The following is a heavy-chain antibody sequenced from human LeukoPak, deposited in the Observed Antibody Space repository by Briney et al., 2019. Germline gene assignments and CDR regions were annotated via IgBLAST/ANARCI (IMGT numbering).Heavy chain of an antibody. CDR2: IWYDGSNK. V-gene: IGHV3-33*01. CDR1: GFTFSSYG. D-gene: IGHD4-11*01. J-gene: IGHJ4*02. Sequence: GGSLRLSCAASGFTFSSYGMHWVRQAPGKGLEWVAVIWYDGSNKYYADSVKGRFTISRDNSKNTLYLQMNGLRDEDTAVYYCARDQSDDYSIWYYFDYWGQGTLVTVSS. CDR3: ARDQSDDYSIWYYFDY.